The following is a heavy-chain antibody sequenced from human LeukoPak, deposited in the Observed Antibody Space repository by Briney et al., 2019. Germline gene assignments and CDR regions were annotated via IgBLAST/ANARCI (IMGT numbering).Heavy chain of an antibody. CDR2: IYYSGST. V-gene: IGHV4-59*01. D-gene: IGHD6-13*01. Sequence: SETLSLTCTVSGGSISSYYWSWIRHPPRKGLEWIGYIYYSGSTNYNPSLKSRVTISVDTSKNQYSLKLSSVTAADTAVYYCARDERVGSSFQGFDPWGQGTLVTVSS. CDR3: ARDERVGSSFQGFDP. CDR1: GGSISSYY. J-gene: IGHJ5*02.